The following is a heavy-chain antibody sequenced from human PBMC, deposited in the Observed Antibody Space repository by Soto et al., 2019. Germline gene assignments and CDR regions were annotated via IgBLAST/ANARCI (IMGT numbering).Heavy chain of an antibody. V-gene: IGHV4-4*07. CDR3: ARGKRFSDWFDP. D-gene: IGHD3-3*01. Sequence: QIQLQESGPGLVKPSETLSLTCSISGGAIGSHYWTWIRQPAGKGLEWIGRIYSSGNTKYNPSLQSRVNMSLDTSKNRFSLRLESVTAADTAVYFCARGKRFSDWFDPWGQGPSVTVSS. J-gene: IGHJ5*02. CDR1: GGAIGSHY. CDR2: IYSSGNT.